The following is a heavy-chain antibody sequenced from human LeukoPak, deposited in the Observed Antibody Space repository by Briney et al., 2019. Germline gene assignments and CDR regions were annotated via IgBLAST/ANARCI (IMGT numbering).Heavy chain of an antibody. CDR3: ARGGSSWYSIDY. Sequence: ASVKVSCKASGYTFTDYYMHWVRQAPGQGLEWMGWMNPNSGGTNYAQKFQGRVTMTRDTSISTAYMELSRLRSDDTAVYYCARGGSSWYSIDYWGQGTLVTVSS. V-gene: IGHV1-2*02. D-gene: IGHD6-13*01. J-gene: IGHJ4*02. CDR2: MNPNSGGT. CDR1: GYTFTDYY.